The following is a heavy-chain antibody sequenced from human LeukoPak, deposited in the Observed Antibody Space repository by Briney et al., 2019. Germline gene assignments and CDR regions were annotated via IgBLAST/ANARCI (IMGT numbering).Heavy chain of an antibody. Sequence: SVKVSYKTSGGTFSSYAISWVRQDPGQGLECMGGIIPIFGTANYAQKFQGRVTITTDESTSTAYMELSSLRSEDTPVYYCASGICSSTSCFDAFDIWGQGTMVTVSS. D-gene: IGHD2-2*01. V-gene: IGHV1-69*05. CDR1: GGTFSSYA. J-gene: IGHJ3*02. CDR2: IIPIFGTA. CDR3: ASGICSSTSCFDAFDI.